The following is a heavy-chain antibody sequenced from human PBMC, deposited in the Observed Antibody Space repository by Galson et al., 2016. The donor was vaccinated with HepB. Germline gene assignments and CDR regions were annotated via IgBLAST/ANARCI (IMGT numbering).Heavy chain of an antibody. J-gene: IGHJ4*02. CDR2: LWYDGSNK. Sequence: SLRLSCAASGFTFSSLCMHWVRQAPGKGLEWVAVLWYDGSNKYYADSVKGRFTISRDNSKNTLYLQMHSLRGEDTAVYYCAKGRWDFDSWGQGTLVTVSS. V-gene: IGHV3-33*06. CDR3: AKGRWDFDS. CDR1: GFTFSSLC. D-gene: IGHD5-24*01.